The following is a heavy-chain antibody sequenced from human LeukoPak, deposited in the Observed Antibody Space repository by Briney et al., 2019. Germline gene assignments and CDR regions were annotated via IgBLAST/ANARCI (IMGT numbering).Heavy chain of an antibody. V-gene: IGHV1-69*13. CDR3: ARGRQQLINWFDP. CDR2: IIPIFGTA. CDR1: GGTFSSYA. D-gene: IGHD6-13*01. Sequence: ASVKVSCKASGGTFSSYAISWVRQASGQGLEWMGGIIPIFGTANYAQKFQGGVTITADESTSTAYMELSSLRSEDTAVYYCARGRQQLINWFDPWGQGTLVTVSS. J-gene: IGHJ5*02.